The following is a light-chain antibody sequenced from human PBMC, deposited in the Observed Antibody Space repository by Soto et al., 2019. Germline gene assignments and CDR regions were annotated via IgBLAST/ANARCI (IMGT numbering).Light chain of an antibody. V-gene: IGKV1-5*03. Sequence: DIQMTQSPSTLSASVGDRVTITCRASQSISMWLAWYQQKPGKAPKFLIYEASNLQSGVPSRFSGSGSGTEFILTISSLQPDDFATYYCQQYKSLPYTFGHGTEVEIK. CDR3: QQYKSLPYT. CDR1: QSISMW. CDR2: EAS. J-gene: IGKJ2*01.